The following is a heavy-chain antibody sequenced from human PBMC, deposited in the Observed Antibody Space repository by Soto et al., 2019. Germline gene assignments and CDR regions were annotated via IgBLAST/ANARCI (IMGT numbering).Heavy chain of an antibody. CDR2: IKYIGTT. V-gene: IGHV4-31*03. CDR1: GASVGSGGYY. D-gene: IGHD3-9*01. J-gene: IGHJ5*02. CDR3: ARDVRDTGYSYWFDP. Sequence: QVQLQESGPGLVKASQTLSLTCTVSGASVGSGGYYWSWIRQVPGKGLEWIGYIKYIGTTNYSPSLRSRVNISFDKSKNHVFLNLRFVTGAETAVYFCARDVRDTGYSYWFDPWGQGILVTVST.